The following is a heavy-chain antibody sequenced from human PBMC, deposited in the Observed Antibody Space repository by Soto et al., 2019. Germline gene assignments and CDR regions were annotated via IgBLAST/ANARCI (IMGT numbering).Heavy chain of an antibody. CDR1: GFTFSSYA. V-gene: IGHV3-23*01. CDR3: ANAYGDFSNAFGI. Sequence: GRSLRLSCAASGFTFSSYAMTWVRQAPGKGLEWVSTISGIGGSTYYADSVKGRFTISRDNSKNTVYLQLNSLRAEDTAIYYCANAYGDFSNAFGIWGQGTMVTVSS. CDR2: ISGIGGST. D-gene: IGHD4-17*01. J-gene: IGHJ3*02.